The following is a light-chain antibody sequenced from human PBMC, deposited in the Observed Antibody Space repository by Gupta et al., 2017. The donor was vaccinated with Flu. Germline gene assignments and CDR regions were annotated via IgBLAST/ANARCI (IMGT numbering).Light chain of an antibody. CDR1: QSVSVN. CDR2: GAS. V-gene: IGKV3-15*01. CDR3: QHEHYWPYS. J-gene: IGKJ2*01. Sequence: IVMTQSPATLSVSPGETVTLSCRASQSVSVNVAWYQQKPGQAPRLLVYGASARATGVPARFSGSGSGTGFTLTIDSRQSEDFAVYDCQHEHYWPYSFGQGNKVEIK.